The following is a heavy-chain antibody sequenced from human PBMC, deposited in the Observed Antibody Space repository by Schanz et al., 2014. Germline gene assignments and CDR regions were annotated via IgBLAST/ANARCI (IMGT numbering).Heavy chain of an antibody. V-gene: IGHV3-30*18. D-gene: IGHD5-12*01. CDR2: IYYNGTNK. CDR3: AKELNRRGGQTNFYYYYGMDV. J-gene: IGHJ6*02. CDR1: GFNFSNYD. Sequence: QVHLVESGGGVVQPGRSLRLSCAASGFNFSNYDIHWVRQAPGKGLEWVALIYYNGTNKYYADSVKGRFTISRDNSQNTRYRQMTTLRTEDTAVYYCAKELNRRGGQTNFYYYYGMDVWGQGTTVTVSS.